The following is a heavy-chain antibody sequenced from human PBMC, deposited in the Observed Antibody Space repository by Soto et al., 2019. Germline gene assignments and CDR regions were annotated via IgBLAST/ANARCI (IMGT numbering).Heavy chain of an antibody. V-gene: IGHV4-31*03. D-gene: IGHD1-1*01. CDR1: GGSISSGGYY. CDR3: SKSERCLNWFDP. Sequence: QVQLQESGPGLVKPSQTLSLTCTVSGGSISSGGYYWSWIRQHPGKGLEWIGYIYYSGSTYYNPSLKSRVTISVDTSKNQFSLKMSSVTAADPAVYYCSKSERCLNWFDPWGQGTLVTVSS. J-gene: IGHJ5*02. CDR2: IYYSGST.